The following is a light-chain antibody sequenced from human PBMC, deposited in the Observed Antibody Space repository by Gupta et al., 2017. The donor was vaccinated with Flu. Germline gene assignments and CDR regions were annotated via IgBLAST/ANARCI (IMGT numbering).Light chain of an antibody. CDR3: MQALQTLFT. CDR1: QLLRNSNGYNC. Sequence: VTPGEPASICCSTRQLLRNSNGYNCLDWYLEKPVQSPQLLIYLGSKRASGVPDRFSGSGSGTDFTLKISIGEGEDVVVYYCMQALQTLFTFGQGTKLEIK. V-gene: IGKV2-28*01. J-gene: IGKJ2*01. CDR2: LGS.